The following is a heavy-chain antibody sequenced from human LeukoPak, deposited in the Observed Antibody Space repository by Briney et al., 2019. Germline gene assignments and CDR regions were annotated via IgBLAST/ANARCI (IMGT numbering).Heavy chain of an antibody. CDR2: ISAYNGNT. CDR1: GYTFTGYY. Sequence: ASVEVSCKASGYTFTGYYMHWVRQAPGQGLEWMGWISAYNGNTNYTQKLQGRVTMTTDTSTSTAYMELRSLRFDDTAVYYCARGPLAAAGHYWGQGTLVTVSS. D-gene: IGHD6-13*01. J-gene: IGHJ4*02. V-gene: IGHV1-18*04. CDR3: ARGPLAAAGHY.